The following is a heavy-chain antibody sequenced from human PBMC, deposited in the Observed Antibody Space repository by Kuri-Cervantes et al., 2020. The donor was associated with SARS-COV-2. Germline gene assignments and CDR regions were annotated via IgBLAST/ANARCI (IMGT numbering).Heavy chain of an antibody. D-gene: IGHD3-10*01. Sequence: SETLSLTCTVSGGSISSGGYSWSWIRQPPGKGLEWIGYIYHSGSTYYNPSLKSRVTISVDTSKNQFSLKLSSVTAADTAVYYCSRDYGASGYNWFDPWGQGTLVTVSS. CDR2: IYHSGST. CDR3: SRDYGASGYNWFDP. CDR1: GGSISSGGYS. J-gene: IGHJ5*02. V-gene: IGHV4-30-2*01.